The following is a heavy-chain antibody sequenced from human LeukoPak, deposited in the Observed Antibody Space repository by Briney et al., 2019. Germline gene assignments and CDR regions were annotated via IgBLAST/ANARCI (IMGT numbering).Heavy chain of an antibody. CDR1: GFTFSDSA. D-gene: IGHD3-9*01. Sequence: GGSLRLSCAASGFTFSDSAMNWVRQAPGKGLEWVSSINNVASHIYYADSVRGRFTISRDNAKNSVSLQMNNLRAEDTAVYYCARDATQYLRYGYFDSWGQGILVTVSS. CDR3: ARDATQYLRYGYFDS. CDR2: INNVASHI. J-gene: IGHJ4*02. V-gene: IGHV3-21*01.